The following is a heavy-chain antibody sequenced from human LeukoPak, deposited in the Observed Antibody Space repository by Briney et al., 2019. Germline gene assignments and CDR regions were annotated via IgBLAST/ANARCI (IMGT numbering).Heavy chain of an antibody. CDR3: AREWQHPDAFDI. V-gene: IGHV4-59*01. J-gene: IGHJ3*02. CDR1: GGSISSYY. D-gene: IGHD6-13*01. Sequence: PSETLSLTCTVSGGSISSYYWSWIRQPPGKGLEWIGYIYYSGSTNYNPSLKSRVTISVDTSKNQFSLKLSSVTAADTAVYYCAREWQHPDAFDIWGQGTMVTVSS. CDR2: IYYSGST.